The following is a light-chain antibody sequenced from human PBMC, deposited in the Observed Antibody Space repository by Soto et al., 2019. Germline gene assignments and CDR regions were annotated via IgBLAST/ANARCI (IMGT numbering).Light chain of an antibody. J-gene: IGKJ1*01. Sequence: EIVMTQSPATLSVSPGERATLSCRASQSVSSNLAWYQQKPGQASRLLIYGASTRATGVPTRFSGSGSGTEFTLTVSSLQSEDFAVYYCQQYHNWWTFGQGTKVEIK. CDR3: QQYHNWWT. CDR2: GAS. CDR1: QSVSSN. V-gene: IGKV3-15*01.